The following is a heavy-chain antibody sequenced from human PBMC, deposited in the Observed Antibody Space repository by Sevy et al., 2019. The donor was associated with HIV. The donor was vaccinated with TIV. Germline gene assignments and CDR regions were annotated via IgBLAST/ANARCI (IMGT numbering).Heavy chain of an antibody. J-gene: IGHJ4*01. D-gene: IGHD3-10*01. CDR1: GFALSTYG. V-gene: IGHV3-33*01. Sequence: GGSLRLSCTASGFALSTYGMHWVRQAPGKGLEWVAIIWYEGINKDYAEPVKGRFTISRDNSKNTLHLQMNSLRVDDTAVYYCARERRSSGIDYWGQGTLVTVSS. CDR3: ARERRSSGIDY. CDR2: IWYEGINK.